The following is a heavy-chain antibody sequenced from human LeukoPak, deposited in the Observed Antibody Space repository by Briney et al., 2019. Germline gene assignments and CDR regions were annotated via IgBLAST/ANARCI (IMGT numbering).Heavy chain of an antibody. V-gene: IGHV3-11*01. CDR1: GFTLSDYY. Sequence: PGGSLRLSCAASGFTLSDYYMSWIRQAPGKGLEWVSYISSSGSTIYYADSVKGRFTISRDNAKNSLYLQMNSPRAEDTAVYYCAKGYCSSTSCYSFDYWGQGTLVTVSS. J-gene: IGHJ4*02. D-gene: IGHD2-2*02. CDR2: ISSSGSTI. CDR3: AKGYCSSTSCYSFDY.